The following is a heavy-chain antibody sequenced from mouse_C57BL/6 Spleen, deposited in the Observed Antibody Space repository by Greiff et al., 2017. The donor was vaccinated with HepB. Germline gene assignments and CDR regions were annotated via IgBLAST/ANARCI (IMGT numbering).Heavy chain of an antibody. J-gene: IGHJ3*01. CDR3: ARATSYSNYGAWFAY. Sequence: VQLQQPGAELVKPGASVKMSCKASGYTFTSYWITWVKQRPGQGLEWIGDIYPGSGSTNYNEKFKSKATLTVDTSSSTAYMQLSSLTSEDSAVYYCARATSYSNYGAWFAYWGQGTLVTVSA. CDR1: GYTFTSYW. CDR2: IYPGSGST. D-gene: IGHD2-5*01. V-gene: IGHV1-55*01.